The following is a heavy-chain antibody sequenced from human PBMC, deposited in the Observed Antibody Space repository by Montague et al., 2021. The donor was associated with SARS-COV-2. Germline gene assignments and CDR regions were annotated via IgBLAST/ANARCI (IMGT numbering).Heavy chain of an antibody. V-gene: IGHV4-4*02. CDR2: ILHSGTA. D-gene: IGHD6-19*01. J-gene: IGHJ4*02. CDR1: GGSIKTYIW. CDR3: AKDVSLSVAALDS. Sequence: SETLSLTCAVSGGSIKTYIWWSWVRQAPGKGLECLGEILHSGTANYNPSLRSRVTISVDKSRNEFSLKLSSLTAADTAVYFCAKDVSLSVAALDSWGQGTLGTVST.